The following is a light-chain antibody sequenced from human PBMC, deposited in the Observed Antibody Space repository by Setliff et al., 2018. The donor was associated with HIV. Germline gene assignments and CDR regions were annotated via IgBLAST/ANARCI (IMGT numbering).Light chain of an antibody. J-gene: IGLJ1*01. CDR2: EVT. CDR1: SSNVGKYGF. CDR3: CSYAGSTTVDV. Sequence: QSALAQPASVSGSPGQSITISCTGNSSNVGKYGFVSWYRQYPGKAPELTIYEVTKRPSGVSKRFSGSKSGNAASLTISGLQAEDEADYYCCSYAGSTTVDVFGSGTKVTVL. V-gene: IGLV2-23*02.